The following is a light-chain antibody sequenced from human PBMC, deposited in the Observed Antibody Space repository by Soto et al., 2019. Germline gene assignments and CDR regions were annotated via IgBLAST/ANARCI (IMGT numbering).Light chain of an antibody. CDR3: QQYDNSPRT. Sequence: EIVLTQSPGTLSLSPGEGATLSCRASQSVSSSYLAWYQQKPGQAPRLLIYGASSRATGIPDRFSGGGSGTDFTLTISRLEPEDFAVYYSQQYDNSPRTFGQGPKVEIK. J-gene: IGKJ1*01. CDR1: QSVSSSY. CDR2: GAS. V-gene: IGKV3-20*01.